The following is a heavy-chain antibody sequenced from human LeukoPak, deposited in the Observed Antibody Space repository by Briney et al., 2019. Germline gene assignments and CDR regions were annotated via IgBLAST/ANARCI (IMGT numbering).Heavy chain of an antibody. D-gene: IGHD4-17*01. CDR1: GGSISSYY. V-gene: IGHV4-59*01. CDR2: IYYSGST. J-gene: IGHJ6*03. Sequence: SETLSLTCTVSGGSISSYYWSWIRQPPGKGLEWIGYIYYSGSTNYNPSLKSRVTISVDTSKNQFSLKLSSVTAADTAVYYCARGHYGDYEGRPTDFYYYYYMDVWGKGTTVTISS. CDR3: ARGHYGDYEGRPTDFYYYYYMDV.